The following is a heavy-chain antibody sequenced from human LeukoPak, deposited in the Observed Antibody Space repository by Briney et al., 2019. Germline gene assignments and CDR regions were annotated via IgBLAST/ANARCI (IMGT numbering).Heavy chain of an antibody. CDR1: GFTFSSYG. V-gene: IGHV3-30*03. CDR2: ISYDGSNK. J-gene: IGHJ4*02. CDR3: ARDIDRYYADC. Sequence: PGGSLRLSCAASGFTFSSYGMPWVRQAPGKGLEWVAVISYDGSNKYYADSVKGRFTISRDNSKNTLYLQMNSLRAEDTAVYYCARDIDRYYADCWGQGTLVTVSS. D-gene: IGHD2-21*01.